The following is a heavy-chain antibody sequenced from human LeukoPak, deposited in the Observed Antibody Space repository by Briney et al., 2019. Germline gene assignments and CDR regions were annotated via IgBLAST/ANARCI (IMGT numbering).Heavy chain of an antibody. J-gene: IGHJ4*02. V-gene: IGHV4-34*01. CDR1: GGSFSGYY. D-gene: IGHD6-6*01. Sequence: MPSETLSLTCAVYGGSFSGYYWSWIRRPPGKGLEWIGEINHSGSTNYNPSLKSRVTISVDTSKNQFSLKLSSVTAADTAVYYCARGVPVVAARGPLYYFDYWGQGTLVTVSS. CDR3: ARGVPVVAARGPLYYFDY. CDR2: INHSGST.